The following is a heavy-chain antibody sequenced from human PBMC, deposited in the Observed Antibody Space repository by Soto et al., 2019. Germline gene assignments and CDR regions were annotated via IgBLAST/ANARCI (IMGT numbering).Heavy chain of an antibody. J-gene: IGHJ4*02. CDR3: ARDTPPTDY. V-gene: IGHV3-30-3*01. CDR1: GFTFSTYA. CDR2: ISYDGSNI. Sequence: QVQLVESGGGVVQPGRSLRLSCAASGFTFSTYAMHWVRQAPGKGLEWVALISYDGSNIHYGDSVKGRMTISRDNSKNTLYLQMNSLRVDDTAVYYCARDTPPTDYWGQGTLVTVSS. D-gene: IGHD2-15*01.